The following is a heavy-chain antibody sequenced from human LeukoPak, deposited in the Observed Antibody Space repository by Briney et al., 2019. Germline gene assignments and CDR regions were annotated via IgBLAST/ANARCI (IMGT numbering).Heavy chain of an antibody. J-gene: IGHJ4*02. Sequence: PGGSLRLSCAASGFTFSSYGMHWVRQAPGKGPEWVAVIWYDGSNKYYADSVKGRFTISRDNSKNTLYLQMNSLRAEDTAVYYCAKEDATYYYDSSGYYPFDYWGQGTLVTVSS. V-gene: IGHV3-33*06. D-gene: IGHD3-22*01. CDR2: IWYDGSNK. CDR3: AKEDATYYYDSSGYYPFDY. CDR1: GFTFSSYG.